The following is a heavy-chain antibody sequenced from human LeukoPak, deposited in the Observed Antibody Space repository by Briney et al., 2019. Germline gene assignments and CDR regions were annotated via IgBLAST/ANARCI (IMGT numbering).Heavy chain of an antibody. J-gene: IGHJ6*02. D-gene: IGHD6-19*01. V-gene: IGHV3-69-1*01. CDR2: IPSSGNT. CDR3: ARDDSGWSRDV. CDR1: GFTFSVRG. Sequence: GGSLRLSCAASGFTFSVRGMTWVRQAPGLGLEWVATIPSSGNTMYADSVKGRFTGSRDNAKNSVYLQMNSLTADDTAVYYCARDDSGWSRDVWGQGTTVTVSS.